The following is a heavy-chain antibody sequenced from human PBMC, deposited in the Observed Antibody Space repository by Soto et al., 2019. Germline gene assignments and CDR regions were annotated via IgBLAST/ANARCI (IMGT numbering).Heavy chain of an antibody. Sequence: WTWIRQRPGKGLEWIGYISYSGSTSYNSSLKSRILISVDMSKNQFSLRLSSVTAADTAVYFCARTYCSGGSCPVDFWGQGTLVTVSS. D-gene: IGHD2-15*01. CDR2: ISYSGST. J-gene: IGHJ4*02. CDR3: ARTYCSGGSCPVDF. V-gene: IGHV4-31*02.